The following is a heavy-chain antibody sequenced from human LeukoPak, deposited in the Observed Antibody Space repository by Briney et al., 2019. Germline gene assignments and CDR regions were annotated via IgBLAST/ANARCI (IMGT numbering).Heavy chain of an antibody. CDR2: IKQDRSEK. V-gene: IGHV3-7*01. CDR3: LRDRGYSTYDC. Sequence: VGSLRLSCTASGFTFTYYGINWVRQAPGQGLKGLASIKQDRSEKWYVDSVKGRFTISRDNAKNSVYLQTNNMRAEDTAVYYCLRDRGYSTYDCWGQGTLVTVSS. J-gene: IGHJ4*02. D-gene: IGHD6-13*01. CDR1: GFTFTYYG.